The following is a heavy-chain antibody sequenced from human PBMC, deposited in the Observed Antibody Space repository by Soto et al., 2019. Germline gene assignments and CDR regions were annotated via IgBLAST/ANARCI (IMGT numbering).Heavy chain of an antibody. CDR3: ARDLGGYLDY. CDR2: IYNSGGT. V-gene: IGHV3-53*01. J-gene: IGHJ4*02. D-gene: IGHD2-15*01. CDR1: GFSVSSYY. Sequence: EVQLVESGGGLIQPGGSLRLSCAASGFSVSSYYMSWVRQAPGKGLEWVSVIYNSGGTYYADSVKGRFTISRDNSKNTLYLQMNSLRDDDTAMYYCARDLGGYLDYWGQGTVVTVSS.